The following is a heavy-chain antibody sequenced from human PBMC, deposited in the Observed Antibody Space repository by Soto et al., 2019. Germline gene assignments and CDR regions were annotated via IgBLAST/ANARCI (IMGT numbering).Heavy chain of an antibody. D-gene: IGHD5-12*01. CDR3: ARSAPEKWLRFVGYFDY. Sequence: QLQLQESGPGLVKPSETLSLTCTVSGGSISSSSYYWGWIRQPPGKGLEWIGSIYYSGSTYYNPSLKSRVTISVDTSKNQFSLKLRSVTAADTAVYYCARSAPEKWLRFVGYFDYWGQGTLVTVSS. J-gene: IGHJ4*02. CDR2: IYYSGST. CDR1: GGSISSSSYY. V-gene: IGHV4-39*01.